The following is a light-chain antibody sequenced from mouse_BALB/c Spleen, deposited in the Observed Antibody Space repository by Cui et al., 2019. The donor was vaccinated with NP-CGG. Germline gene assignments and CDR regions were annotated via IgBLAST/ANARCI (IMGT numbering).Light chain of an antibody. CDR3: ALWYSNHWV. CDR1: TRAVTTSNY. V-gene: IGLV1*01. CDR2: GTN. J-gene: IGLJ1*01. Sequence: QAVVTQESALTTLPGETVTLTCCSSTRAVTTSNYANWVQEKPDHLFTGLIGGTNNRAPGVPARFSGSLIGDKAALTITGAQTEDEAIYFCALWYSNHWVFGGGTKLTVL.